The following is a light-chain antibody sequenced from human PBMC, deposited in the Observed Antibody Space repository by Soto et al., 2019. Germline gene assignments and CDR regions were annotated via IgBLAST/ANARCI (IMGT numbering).Light chain of an antibody. Sequence: DIQMTQSPATLSASVGERVTIGCRASQSISGWLAWNQQKPGKAPKLLIYKATILESGIPSRFSGSGSATEFTLAISSLQPEDFTSNYCQQYETFPLTFGGGTNV. J-gene: IGKJ4*01. CDR2: KAT. CDR1: QSISGW. CDR3: QQYETFPLT. V-gene: IGKV1-5*03.